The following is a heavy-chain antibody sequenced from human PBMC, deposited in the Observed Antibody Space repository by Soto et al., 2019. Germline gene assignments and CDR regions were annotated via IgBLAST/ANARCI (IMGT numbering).Heavy chain of an antibody. D-gene: IGHD3-9*01. J-gene: IGHJ4*02. Sequence: EVQLLESGGGLVQPGGSLRLSCAASGFTFSSYAMSWVRQAPGKGLEWVSAISGSGGSTYYADSVKGRFTISRDNSKNTLYLQMNSLRAGDTAVYYCAKDRGPRGTIFSRWGQGTLGTVSS. CDR1: GFTFSSYA. V-gene: IGHV3-23*01. CDR3: AKDRGPRGTIFSR. CDR2: ISGSGGST.